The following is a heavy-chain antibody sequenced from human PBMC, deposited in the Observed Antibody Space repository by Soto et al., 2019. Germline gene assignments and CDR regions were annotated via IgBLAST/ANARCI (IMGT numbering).Heavy chain of an antibody. CDR2: INHSGST. CDR1: GGSFSGYY. J-gene: IGHJ3*02. D-gene: IGHD2-15*01. Sequence: PSETLSLTCAVYGGSFSGYYSSWIRQPPGKGLEWIGEINHSGSTNYNPSLKSRVTISVDTSKNQFSLKLSSVTAADTAVYYCARSCGGSCYSAAFDIWGQGTMVTVSS. V-gene: IGHV4-34*01. CDR3: ARSCGGSCYSAAFDI.